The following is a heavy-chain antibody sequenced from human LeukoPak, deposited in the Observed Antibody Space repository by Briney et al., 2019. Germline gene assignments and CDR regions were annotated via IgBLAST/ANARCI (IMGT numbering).Heavy chain of an antibody. CDR3: ARDGAADYFDY. V-gene: IGHV4-34*01. CDR2: INHSGST. D-gene: IGHD5-24*01. Sequence: PSETLSLTCAVYGGSFSGYYWSWIRQPPGKGLEWIGEINHSGSTNYNPSLKSRVTISVDTSKNQFSLKLSSVTAADTAVYYCARDGAADYFDYWGQGTLVTVSS. CDR1: GGSFSGYY. J-gene: IGHJ4*02.